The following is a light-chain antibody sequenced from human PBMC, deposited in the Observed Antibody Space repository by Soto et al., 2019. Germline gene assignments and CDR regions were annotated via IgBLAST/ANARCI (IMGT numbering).Light chain of an antibody. J-gene: IGLJ1*01. CDR3: LSYAGGNRSV. CDR2: QVT. Sequence: QSVLTQPPSASGSPGQSVTISCAGTINDVGGYNYVSWYQQHPGKVPQLMIYQVTKRPSGVPDRFSASKSDTTASLTISGLQAEDEGDYYRLSYAGGNRSVFGTATKVTVL. CDR1: INDVGGYNY. V-gene: IGLV2-8*01.